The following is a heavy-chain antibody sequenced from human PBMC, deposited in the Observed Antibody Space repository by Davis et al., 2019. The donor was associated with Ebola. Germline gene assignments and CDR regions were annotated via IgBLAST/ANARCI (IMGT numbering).Heavy chain of an antibody. Sequence: SLKISCAASGFTFEDYAMHWVRQAPGKGLEWVSGIMWKSARTGYADSVKGRFTISRDNAKNTLYLQMNSLTADDTAVYYCTRDCCGEAFDSWGQGTLVTVSS. CDR3: TRDCCGEAFDS. V-gene: IGHV3-9*01. CDR2: IMWKSART. CDR1: GFTFEDYA. J-gene: IGHJ4*02. D-gene: IGHD4-17*01.